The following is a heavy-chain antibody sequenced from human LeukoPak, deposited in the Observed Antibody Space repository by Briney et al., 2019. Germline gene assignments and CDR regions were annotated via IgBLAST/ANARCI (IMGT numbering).Heavy chain of an antibody. D-gene: IGHD3-10*01. CDR1: GGTFSDYA. J-gene: IGHJ3*02. V-gene: IGHV1-69*06. CDR2: IIPVFGTP. CDR3: ARAHGSEPDAFDI. Sequence: SVKVSCKASGGTFSDYAISWVRQAPGQGLEWMGGIIPVFGTPNYAQKFQGRVTITADKSTSTAYMEVSSLRSDDTAVYYCARAHGSEPDAFDIWGQGTMVTVSS.